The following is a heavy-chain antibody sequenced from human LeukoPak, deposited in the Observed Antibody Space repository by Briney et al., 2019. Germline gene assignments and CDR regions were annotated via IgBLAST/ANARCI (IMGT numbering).Heavy chain of an antibody. CDR3: ARGPVTRFEI. D-gene: IGHD4-17*01. J-gene: IGHJ3*02. CDR2: IYSGGTT. CDR1: GFIVSSNY. V-gene: IGHV3-53*01. Sequence: GGSLRLSCAASGFIVSSNYMSWVRRAPGKGLERVSVIYSGGTTYYADSVKGRFTISRDNSNNTLYLQMSSLRAEDTAVYYCARGPVTRFEIWGQGTMVTVSS.